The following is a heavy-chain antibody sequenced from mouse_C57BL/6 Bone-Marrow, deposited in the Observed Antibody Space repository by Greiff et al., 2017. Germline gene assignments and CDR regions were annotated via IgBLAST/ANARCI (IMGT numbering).Heavy chain of an antibody. CDR2: INPNYGST. Sequence: QLQESGPELVKPGASVKISCKASGYSFTDYNMNWVKQSPGKSLEWIGVINPNYGSTSYNQKFKGKATLTVYQSSSTAYLQLNSLTSEDSAVSYCARGYDYDYAVDYWGQGTSVTVSS. CDR3: ARGYDYDYAVDY. CDR1: GYSFTDYN. J-gene: IGHJ4*01. D-gene: IGHD2-4*01. V-gene: IGHV1-39*01.